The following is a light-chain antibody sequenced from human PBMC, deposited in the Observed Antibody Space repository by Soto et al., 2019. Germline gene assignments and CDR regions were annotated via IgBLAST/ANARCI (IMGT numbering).Light chain of an antibody. J-gene: IGLJ1*01. Sequence: QSALTQPASVSGSPGQSITISCTGTSCDVGGYNYVSWYQQHPGKAPKLMIYDVSNRPSGVSNRFSGSKSGNTASLTISGLQAEDEADYYCSSYTSSFYVFGTGTKVTVL. CDR1: SCDVGGYNY. CDR2: DVS. V-gene: IGLV2-14*01. CDR3: SSYTSSFYV.